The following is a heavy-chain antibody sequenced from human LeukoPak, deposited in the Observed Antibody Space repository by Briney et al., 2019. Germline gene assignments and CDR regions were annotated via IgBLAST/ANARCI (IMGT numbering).Heavy chain of an antibody. CDR3: ARDQPYDSSGYSIVGDAFDI. CDR1: GYTFTSYD. J-gene: IGHJ3*02. D-gene: IGHD3-22*01. Sequence: ASVKVSCKASGYTFTSYDINWVRQATGQGLEWMGWMNPNSGNTGYAQKFQGRVTMTRNTSISTAYMELSSLRSEDTAVYYCARDQPYDSSGYSIVGDAFDIWGQGTMVTVSS. CDR2: MNPNSGNT. V-gene: IGHV1-8*01.